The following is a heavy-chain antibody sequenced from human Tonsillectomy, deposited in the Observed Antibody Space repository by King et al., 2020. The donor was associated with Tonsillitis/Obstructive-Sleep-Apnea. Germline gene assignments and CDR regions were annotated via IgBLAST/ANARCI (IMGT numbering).Heavy chain of an antibody. J-gene: IGHJ5*02. CDR1: GFTFSRYA. Sequence: VQLVESGGGVVQPGRSLRLSCAASGFTFSRYAMHWVRQAPGKGLEWVAVISFDGSIKYYADSVKGRFTISRDNSKNTQYLQMNSLRGEDTAVYYCAKELEEGGQGLTTDWFDPWGQGTLVTVSS. D-gene: IGHD4-11*01. CDR2: ISFDGSIK. V-gene: IGHV3-30*18. CDR3: AKELEEGGQGLTTDWFDP.